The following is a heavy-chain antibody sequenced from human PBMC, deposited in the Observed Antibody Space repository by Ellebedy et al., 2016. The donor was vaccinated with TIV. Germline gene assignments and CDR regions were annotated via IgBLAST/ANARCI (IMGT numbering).Heavy chain of an antibody. D-gene: IGHD1-14*01. CDR2: INSDGSST. V-gene: IGHV3-74*01. CDR1: GFTFSSYW. Sequence: PGGSLRLSCAASGFTFSSYWMHWVRQAPGKGLVWVSRINSDGSSTSYADSVKGRFTISRENAKNSVYLQMNSLRVGDTAVYYCVRGGAAPHNRYFDFWGRGTLVTVSS. J-gene: IGHJ2*01. CDR3: VRGGAAPHNRYFDF.